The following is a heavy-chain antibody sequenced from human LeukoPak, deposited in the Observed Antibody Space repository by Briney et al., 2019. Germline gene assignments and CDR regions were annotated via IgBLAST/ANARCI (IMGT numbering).Heavy chain of an antibody. CDR1: GGSFSSHT. V-gene: IGHV1-69*06. CDR2: IIPVFDES. Sequence: ASVKVSCKASGGSFSSHTITWVRQAPGRGLEWMGGIIPVFDESNHAQNFQGRLTITADKASGTAYLELRRLTSEDTAIYYCSAGGRYSHAYWGQGTLVTVSS. CDR3: SAGGRYSHAY. D-gene: IGHD5-18*01. J-gene: IGHJ4*02.